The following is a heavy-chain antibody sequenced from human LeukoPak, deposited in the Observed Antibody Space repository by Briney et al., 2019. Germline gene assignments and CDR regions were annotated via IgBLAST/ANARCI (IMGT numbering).Heavy chain of an antibody. CDR3: ARGRPLVTAKTYYFDY. J-gene: IGHJ4*02. V-gene: IGHV4-34*01. CDR2: INHSGST. CDR1: GGSFSGYY. D-gene: IGHD2-21*02. Sequence: PSETLSLTCAVYGGSFSGYYWSWIRQPPGKGLEWIGEINHSGSTNYNPSLKSRVTISVDTSKNQFSLKPSSVTAADTAVYYCARGRPLVTAKTYYFDYWGQGTLVTVSS.